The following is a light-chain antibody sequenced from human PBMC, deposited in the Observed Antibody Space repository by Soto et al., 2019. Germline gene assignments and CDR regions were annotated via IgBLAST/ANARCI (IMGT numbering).Light chain of an antibody. Sequence: DIQMQHSPSSLSSSIVDRVTMTFQCSQNITNNLSWYQQKPGKAPNLLIYHASKLAKGVTSRFSGSGSGTDFSFIITSLQREDLATYYCQQYYGLPPLTFGQGTRLEI. CDR1: QNITNN. V-gene: IGKV1-33*01. J-gene: IGKJ5*01. CDR3: QQYYGLPPLT. CDR2: HAS.